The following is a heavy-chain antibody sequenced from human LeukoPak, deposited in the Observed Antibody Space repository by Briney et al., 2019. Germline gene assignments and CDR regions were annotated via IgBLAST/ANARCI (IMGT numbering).Heavy chain of an antibody. J-gene: IGHJ4*02. CDR3: ARESGSIVGATGVDY. CDR1: GFTFSSYS. D-gene: IGHD1-26*01. V-gene: IGHV3-48*01. CDR2: ISSSSSTI. Sequence: SGGSLRLSCAASGFTFSSYSMNWVRQAPGKGLEWVSYISSSSSTIYYADSVKGRFTISRDNAKNSLYLQMNSLRAEDTAVYYCARESGSIVGATGVDYWGQGTLVTVSS.